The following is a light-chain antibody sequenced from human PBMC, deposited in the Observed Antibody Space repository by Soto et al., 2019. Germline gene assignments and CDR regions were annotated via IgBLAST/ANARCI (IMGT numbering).Light chain of an antibody. CDR3: QQRVNWPLT. CDR1: QSISSH. Sequence: EIVLTQSPATLSLSPGERATLSCRASQSISSHLAWYQQKPGQAPRLVMYDASNRATGIPARFSGGGSGTDFTLTISSLEPEDFAVYYCQQRVNWPLTFGGGTKVEIK. J-gene: IGKJ4*01. CDR2: DAS. V-gene: IGKV3-11*01.